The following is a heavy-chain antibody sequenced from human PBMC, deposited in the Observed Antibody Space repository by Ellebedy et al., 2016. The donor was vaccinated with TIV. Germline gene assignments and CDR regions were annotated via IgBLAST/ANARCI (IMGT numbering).Heavy chain of an antibody. V-gene: IGHV3-74*01. CDR2: ITNDGSET. J-gene: IGHJ4*02. D-gene: IGHD1-26*01. CDR3: ATDGTYGNFDN. Sequence: GESLKTSXEVSGLTFSGYWMHWVRQAPGKGLVWVSRITNDGSETRYADSVKGRFTISRDNARKTVYLQMSSLRAEDTAVYDCATDGTYGNFDNWGQGTRVTVSS. CDR1: GLTFSGYW.